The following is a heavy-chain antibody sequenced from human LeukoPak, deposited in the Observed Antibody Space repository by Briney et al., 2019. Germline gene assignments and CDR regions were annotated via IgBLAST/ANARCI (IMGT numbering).Heavy chain of an antibody. Sequence: ASVKVSCKASGYTFTGYYMHWVGQAPGQGLEWMGWINPNSGGTNYAQKSQGRVTMTRDTSISTAYMELSRLRSDDTAVYYCARAVEGEAAGTFPGQIGYWGQGTLVTVSS. D-gene: IGHD6-13*01. J-gene: IGHJ4*02. CDR1: GYTFTGYY. CDR2: INPNSGGT. CDR3: ARAVEGEAAGTFPGQIGY. V-gene: IGHV1-2*02.